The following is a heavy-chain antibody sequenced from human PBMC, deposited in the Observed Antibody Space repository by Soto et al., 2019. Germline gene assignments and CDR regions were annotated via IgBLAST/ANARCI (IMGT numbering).Heavy chain of an antibody. J-gene: IGHJ6*02. CDR3: ASFGIGAARDSGDYRTGMDV. D-gene: IGHD4-17*01. V-gene: IGHV4-39*01. CDR2: IYYSGIT. CDR1: GGSISSSSYY. Sequence: PSETLSLTCTVSGGSISSSSYYWVWIRQPPGKVLEWIGSIYYSGITYYNPSLKSRVTISVDTSKNQFSLKLSSVTAADTAVYYCASFGIGAARDSGDYRTGMDVWGQGTTVTVSS.